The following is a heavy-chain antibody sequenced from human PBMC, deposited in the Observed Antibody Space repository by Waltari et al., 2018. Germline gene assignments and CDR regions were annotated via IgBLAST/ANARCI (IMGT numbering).Heavy chain of an antibody. CDR1: GGSMNNYY. V-gene: IGHV4-59*01. CDR2: IYSTGES. J-gene: IGHJ4*02. CDR3: ARDTGHYFEN. Sequence: QVQLQESGPGLVKPSETLSLTCTVSGGSMNNYYWSWIRRSPGKGLEWIGYIYSTGESDYIPSLRSRVTISVDMSKNQFSLNLRSVTAADTAIYYCARDTGHYFENWGQGTLVTVSS.